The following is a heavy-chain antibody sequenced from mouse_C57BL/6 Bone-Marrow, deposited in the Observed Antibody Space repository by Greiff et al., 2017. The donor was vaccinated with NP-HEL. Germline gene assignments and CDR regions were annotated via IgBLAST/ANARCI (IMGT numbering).Heavy chain of an antibody. V-gene: IGHV1-81*01. CDR2: IYPRSGNT. J-gene: IGHJ3*01. CDR1: GYTFTSYG. Sequence: VKLMESGAELARPGASVKLSCKASGYTFTSYGISWVKQRTGQGLEWIGEIYPRSGNTYYNEKFKGKATLTADKSSSTAYMELRSLTSEDSAVYFCARLPRDPWCAYWGQGTLVTVSA. D-gene: IGHD3-3*01. CDR3: ARLPRDPWCAY.